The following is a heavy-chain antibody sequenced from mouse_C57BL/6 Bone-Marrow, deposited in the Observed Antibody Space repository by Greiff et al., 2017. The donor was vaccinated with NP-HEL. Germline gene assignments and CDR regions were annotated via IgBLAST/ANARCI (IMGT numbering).Heavy chain of an antibody. CDR2: IHPSDSDT. CDR1: GYTFTSYW. Sequence: QVQLQQPGAELVKPGASVKVSCKASGYTFTSYWMHWVKQRPGQGLEWIGRIHPSDSDTNYNQKFKGKATLTVDKSSSTAYMQLSSLTSEDSAVYYCAISPLYYYGSSYWFAYWGQGTLVTVSA. J-gene: IGHJ3*01. D-gene: IGHD1-1*01. V-gene: IGHV1-74*01. CDR3: AISPLYYYGSSYWFAY.